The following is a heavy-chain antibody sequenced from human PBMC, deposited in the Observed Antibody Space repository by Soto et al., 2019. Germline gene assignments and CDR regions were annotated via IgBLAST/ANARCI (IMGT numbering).Heavy chain of an antibody. J-gene: IGHJ6*02. CDR2: FDPEDGET. V-gene: IGHV1-24*01. D-gene: IGHD5-12*01. CDR3: ATGTITYYYYGTEV. Sequence: ASVKLSCKVSRYTLTELSMHWVRQAPGKGLEWMGGFDPEDGETIYAQKFQGRVTMTEDTSTDTAYMELSSLRSEDTAVYYCATGTITYYYYGTEVWGHGTTVNVSS. CDR1: RYTLTELS.